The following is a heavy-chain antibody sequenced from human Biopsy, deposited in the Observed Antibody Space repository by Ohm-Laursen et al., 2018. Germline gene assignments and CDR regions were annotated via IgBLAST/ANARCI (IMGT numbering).Heavy chain of an antibody. CDR3: ARTPRDSFWSGSYKRGLWFDP. J-gene: IGHJ5*02. CDR1: GGPIISYY. V-gene: IGHV4-59*01. CDR2: VYNGGIT. Sequence: GTLSLTCSVSGGPIISYYWTWIRQPTGKGLEWIGHVYNGGITNYNPSLKSRVTISKDTSKNQFSLQVNSVTAADTAVYYCARTPRDSFWSGSYKRGLWFDPWGQGTLVIVSS. D-gene: IGHD3-3*01.